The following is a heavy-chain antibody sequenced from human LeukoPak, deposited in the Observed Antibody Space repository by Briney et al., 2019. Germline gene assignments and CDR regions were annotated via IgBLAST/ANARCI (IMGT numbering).Heavy chain of an antibody. Sequence: SETLSLTCAVCGGSFSGYYWSWIRQPPGKGLEWIGEINHSGSTNYNPSLKSRVTISVDTSKNQFSLKLSSVTAADTAVYYCARVLVVGIDYWGQGTLVTVSS. CDR1: GGSFSGYY. D-gene: IGHD1-26*01. CDR2: INHSGST. CDR3: ARVLVVGIDY. V-gene: IGHV4-34*01. J-gene: IGHJ4*02.